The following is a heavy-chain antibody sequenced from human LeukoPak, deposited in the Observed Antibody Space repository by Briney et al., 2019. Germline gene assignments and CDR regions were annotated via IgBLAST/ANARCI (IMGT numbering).Heavy chain of an antibody. CDR1: GFTFSSYE. D-gene: IGHD3-10*02. Sequence: GGSLRLSCAASGFTFSSYEMNWVRQAPGQGLEWVSYISSSGSTIYYADSVKGRFTISRDNAKNSLYLQMNSLRAEDTAVYYCAELGITMIGGVWGKGATVTISS. CDR3: AELGITMIGGV. J-gene: IGHJ6*04. CDR2: ISSSGSTI. V-gene: IGHV3-48*03.